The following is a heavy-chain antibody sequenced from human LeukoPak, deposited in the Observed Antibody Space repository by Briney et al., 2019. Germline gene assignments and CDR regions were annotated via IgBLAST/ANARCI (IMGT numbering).Heavy chain of an antibody. CDR3: ARRTYGMDV. Sequence: GGSLRLSCAASGFTFSSYEMNWVRQAPGKGLEWVSCISSSGSTIYYADSVKGRFTISRDNARNSLYLQMNSLRVEDTAVYYCARRTYGMDVWGQGTTVTVS. V-gene: IGHV3-48*03. CDR1: GFTFSSYE. J-gene: IGHJ6*02. CDR2: ISSSGSTI.